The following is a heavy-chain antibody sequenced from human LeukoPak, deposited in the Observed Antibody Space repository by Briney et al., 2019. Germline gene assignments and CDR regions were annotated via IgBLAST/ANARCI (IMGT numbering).Heavy chain of an antibody. J-gene: IGHJ5*02. CDR2: IYYSGST. D-gene: IGHD3-10*01. CDR1: GGSISSYY. Sequence: PSETLSLTCTVSGGSISSYYWSWIRQPPGKGLEWIGSIYYSGSTYYNPSLKSRVTISVDTSKNQFSLKLSSVTAADTAVYYCARKWFGEFPVLDPWGQGTLVTVSS. CDR3: ARKWFGEFPVLDP. V-gene: IGHV4-39*01.